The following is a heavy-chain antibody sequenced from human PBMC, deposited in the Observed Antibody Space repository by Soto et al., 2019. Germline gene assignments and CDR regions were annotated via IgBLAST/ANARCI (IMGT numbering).Heavy chain of an antibody. CDR2: STSDGGST. Sequence: GGSLRLSCSASGFAFSSYDLHLVRLAPGKGLEYVSASTSDGGSTNFADSVKGRLTISRDNSRNMLSLQMNSLSAEDTAIYYCVKPPDYYYDSSAYYCAWGQGTLVTVS. CDR3: VKPPDYYYDSSAYYCA. CDR1: GFAFSSYD. J-gene: IGHJ5*02. V-gene: IGHV3-64D*06. D-gene: IGHD3-22*01.